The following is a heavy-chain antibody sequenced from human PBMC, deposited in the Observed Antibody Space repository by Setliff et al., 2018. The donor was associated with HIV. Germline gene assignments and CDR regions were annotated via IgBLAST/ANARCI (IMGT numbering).Heavy chain of an antibody. D-gene: IGHD2-15*01. J-gene: IGHJ6*02. CDR3: AREGDCSGGSCYYYYGMDV. CDR1: GGTFSSYA. V-gene: IGHV1-69*05. Sequence: SVKVSCKASGGTFSSYAISWVRQAPGQGPEWMGGIIPIFGTANYAQKFQGRVTITTDESTSTAYMELSGLRSEDTAVYYCAREGDCSGGSCYYYYGMDVWGQGTTVTVSS. CDR2: IIPIFGTA.